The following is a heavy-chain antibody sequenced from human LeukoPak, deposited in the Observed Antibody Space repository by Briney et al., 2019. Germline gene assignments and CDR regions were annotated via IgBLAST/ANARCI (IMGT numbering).Heavy chain of an antibody. V-gene: IGHV1-2*02. D-gene: IGHD6-13*01. Sequence: GASVKVSCKASGYTFTGYYMHWVRQAPGQGLEWMGWINPNSGGTNYAQKFQGRVTMTRDMSISTAYMELSRLRSDDTAVYYCARVYGDSSSWYDYWGQGTLVTVSS. CDR1: GYTFTGYY. CDR2: INPNSGGT. CDR3: ARVYGDSSSWYDY. J-gene: IGHJ4*02.